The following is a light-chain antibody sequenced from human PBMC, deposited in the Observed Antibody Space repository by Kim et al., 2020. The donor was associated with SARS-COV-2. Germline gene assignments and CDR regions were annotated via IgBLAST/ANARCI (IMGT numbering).Light chain of an antibody. J-gene: IGKJ2*01. Sequence: SASVGDRVTITGRASQDISTWLAWYQQKPGKAPNLLIYKASNLESGVPSRFSGSGSGTGFTLTISSLQPDDFATYYCQHYSRYPYTFGQGTKLEI. CDR3: QHYSRYPYT. CDR2: KAS. CDR1: QDISTW. V-gene: IGKV1-5*03.